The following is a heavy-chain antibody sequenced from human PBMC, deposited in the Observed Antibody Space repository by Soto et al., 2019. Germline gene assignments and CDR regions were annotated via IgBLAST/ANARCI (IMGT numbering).Heavy chain of an antibody. J-gene: IGHJ4*02. D-gene: IGHD2-2*03. CDR2: ISGSGGTT. CDR3: AKDGYCSSTSCYWSY. Sequence: EVQLLESGGGLVQPGGSLRLSCVASGFTFTSYAMSWVRQAPGKGLEWVSGISGSGGTTDYADSVKGRFTISRDNSKNTLYLQMNSLKAEDTAISYCAKDGYCSSTSCYWSYWGQGTLVTASS. V-gene: IGHV3-23*01. CDR1: GFTFTSYA.